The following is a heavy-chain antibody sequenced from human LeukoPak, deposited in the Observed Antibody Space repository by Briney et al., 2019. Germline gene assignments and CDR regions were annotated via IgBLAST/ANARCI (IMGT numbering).Heavy chain of an antibody. V-gene: IGHV1-69*05. Sequence: GASVKVSCKASGYTFTSYDINWVRQAPGQGLEWMGGIIPIFGTANYAQKFQGRVTITTDESTSTAYMELSSLRSEDTAVYYCARDRITRDAFDIWGQGTMVTVSS. J-gene: IGHJ3*02. CDR2: IIPIFGTA. CDR3: ARDRITRDAFDI. D-gene: IGHD2/OR15-2a*01. CDR1: GYTFTSYD.